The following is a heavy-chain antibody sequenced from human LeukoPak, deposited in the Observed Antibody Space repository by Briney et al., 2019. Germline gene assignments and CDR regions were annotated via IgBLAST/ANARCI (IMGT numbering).Heavy chain of an antibody. Sequence: SETLSLTCTVSTGSISSSSYYWGWIRQPPGKGLEWIGNMYYSGSTYYNPSLKSRVTISVDTSKNQFSLKLSSVTAADTAVYYCARESAIYYYDSSGYYNWFDPWGQGTLVTVSS. D-gene: IGHD3-22*01. J-gene: IGHJ5*02. CDR3: ARESAIYYYDSSGYYNWFDP. V-gene: IGHV4-39*07. CDR1: TGSISSSSYY. CDR2: MYYSGST.